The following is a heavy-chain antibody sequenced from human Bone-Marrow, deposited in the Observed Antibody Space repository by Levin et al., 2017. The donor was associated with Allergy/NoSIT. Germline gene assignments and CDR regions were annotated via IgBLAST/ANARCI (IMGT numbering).Heavy chain of an antibody. CDR3: AGGPSRGY. Sequence: GGSRRLSCAASGFTVSNNYMSWVRQAPGKGLEWVSLIYSGGSTYYADSVKGRFTISRDNSKNTLYLQMNSLRAEDTAVYYCAGGPSRGYWGQGTLVTVSS. V-gene: IGHV3-53*01. J-gene: IGHJ4*02. CDR2: IYSGGST. D-gene: IGHD3-10*01. CDR1: GFTVSNNY.